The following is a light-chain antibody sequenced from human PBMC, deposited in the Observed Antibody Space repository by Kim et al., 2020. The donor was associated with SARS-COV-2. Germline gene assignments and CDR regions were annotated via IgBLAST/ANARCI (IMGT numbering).Light chain of an antibody. Sequence: SYELTQPPSVSVSPGQTARITCSGDAFPKQYAYWYQQKAGQAPMLVIYKDNERPSGIPDRFSGSSSGTTVTLTISGVQAEDEADYHCQSGDSRSTVKFGGGTQLTVL. V-gene: IGLV3-25*03. J-gene: IGLJ2*01. CDR3: QSGDSRSTVK. CDR1: AFPKQY. CDR2: KDN.